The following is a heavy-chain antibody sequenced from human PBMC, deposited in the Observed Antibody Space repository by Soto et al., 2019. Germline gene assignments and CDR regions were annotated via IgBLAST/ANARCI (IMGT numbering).Heavy chain of an antibody. CDR2: IIPIFGTA. CDR1: GGTFSSYA. D-gene: IGHD2-15*01. J-gene: IGHJ6*03. V-gene: IGHV1-69*06. Sequence: SVKVSCKASGGTFSSYAISWVRQAPGQGLEWMGGIIPIFGTANYAQKFQGRVTITADKSTSTAYMELSSLRSEDTAVYYCARRYCSGGSCRKQDYYYYMDVWGKGTTVTVSS. CDR3: ARRYCSGGSCRKQDYYYYMDV.